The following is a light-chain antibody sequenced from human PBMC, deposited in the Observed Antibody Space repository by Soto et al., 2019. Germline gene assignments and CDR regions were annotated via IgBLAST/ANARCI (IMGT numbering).Light chain of an antibody. CDR2: WAS. CDR1: QSVLSSSNNKND. CDR3: QQYYSPLWT. J-gene: IGKJ1*01. V-gene: IGKV4-1*01. Sequence: TQKTLAVSLGERATMSCKSSQSVLSSSNNKNDLAWYQQKPGQPPKLLIYWASTRESGVPDRFSGSGSGTDFTLTISSLQAEDVAVYYCQQYYSPLWTFGHGTNV.